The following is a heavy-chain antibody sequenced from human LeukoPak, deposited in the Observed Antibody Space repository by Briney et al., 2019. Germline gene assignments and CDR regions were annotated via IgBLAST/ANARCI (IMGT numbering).Heavy chain of an antibody. J-gene: IGHJ2*01. D-gene: IGHD2/OR15-2a*01. Sequence: GGSLRLSCAASGFTFGDYGMNWVRQVPGKGLEWVSGINWIGGSTGYGGSVKGRFTISRDNAKNSLYLQMNSLRAEDTALYYCAKNWGSFSWYFDLWGRGTLVTVSS. V-gene: IGHV3-20*04. CDR2: INWIGGST. CDR1: GFTFGDYG. CDR3: AKNWGSFSWYFDL.